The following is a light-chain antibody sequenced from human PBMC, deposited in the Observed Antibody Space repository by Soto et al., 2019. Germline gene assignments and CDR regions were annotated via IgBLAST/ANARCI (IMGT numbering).Light chain of an antibody. CDR1: QSVSRNY. Sequence: EIVLTQSPGTLSLSPGERATLSCRASQSVSRNYLAWYQQKPGQAPRLLIYGASSRATGIPDRFSGGGYGKDINHTIKRLEPEDYAVYYCQQYGRSPRTFGQGTKVEIK. J-gene: IGKJ1*01. CDR3: QQYGRSPRT. V-gene: IGKV3-20*01. CDR2: GAS.